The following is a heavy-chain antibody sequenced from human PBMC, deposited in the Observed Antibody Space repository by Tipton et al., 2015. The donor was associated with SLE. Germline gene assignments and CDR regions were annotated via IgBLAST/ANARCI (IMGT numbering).Heavy chain of an antibody. D-gene: IGHD6-6*01. V-gene: IGHV4-34*01. Sequence: TLSLTCTVSGGSITSHYWNWIRQPPGKGLEWIGEINHRGGPNYSPSLKGRVTMSLYTSKKQFTLKMSSVTAADTAIYYCARRKQLASFDLWGQGTLVTVSS. CDR3: ARRKQLASFDL. CDR1: GGSITSHY. CDR2: INHRGGP. J-gene: IGHJ4*02.